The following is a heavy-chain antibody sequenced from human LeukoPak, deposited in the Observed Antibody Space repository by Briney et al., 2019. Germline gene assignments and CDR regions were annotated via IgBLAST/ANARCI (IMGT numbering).Heavy chain of an antibody. D-gene: IGHD1-14*01. J-gene: IGHJ4*02. CDR2: VSDGGRP. Sequence: PSETLSLTCSVSGGSITSYYWSWIRQPPRKGLEWIGHVSDGGRPNYSPSLRSRVSISVDTSKNQFSLKLNSVTAADTAVYFCARASTTFDDRGQGTLVTVSS. V-gene: IGHV4-59*01. CDR3: ARASTTFDD. CDR1: GGSITSYY.